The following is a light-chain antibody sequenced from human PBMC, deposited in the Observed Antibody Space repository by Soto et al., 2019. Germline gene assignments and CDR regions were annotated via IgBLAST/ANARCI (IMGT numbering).Light chain of an antibody. CDR1: SSDVGGCKF. Sequence: QSALTQPPSASGSPGQSVTISCTGTSSDVGGCKFVSWYQQYPGKAPKLIIYEVSTRPSGVPDRFSGSKSGNTAPLTVSGLHAEDEADYYCSSCAGSNNPYVFGTGTKLTAL. J-gene: IGLJ1*01. CDR3: SSCAGSNNPYV. V-gene: IGLV2-8*01. CDR2: EVS.